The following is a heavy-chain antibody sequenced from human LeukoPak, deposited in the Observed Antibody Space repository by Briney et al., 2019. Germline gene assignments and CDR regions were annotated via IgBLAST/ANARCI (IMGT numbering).Heavy chain of an antibody. CDR1: GGSISSHY. D-gene: IGHD6-6*01. CDR3: ARFHIAARPDYYYYMDV. CDR2: IYYSGST. Sequence: PSETLSLTCTVSGGSISSHYWSRIRQPPGKGLEWIWDIYYSGSTNYNPSLKTRVNISVATSKNQFSLKLNSVTAADTAVYYCARFHIAARPDYYYYMDVWGKGTTVTVSS. J-gene: IGHJ6*03. V-gene: IGHV4-59*11.